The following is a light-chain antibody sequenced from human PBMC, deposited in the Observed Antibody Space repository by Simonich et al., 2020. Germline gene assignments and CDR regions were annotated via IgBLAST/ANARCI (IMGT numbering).Light chain of an antibody. CDR1: SGSIASNY. CDR3: QSYDSSNVV. J-gene: IGLJ2*01. CDR2: EDN. Sequence: NFMLTQPHSVSESPGKTVTISCTRSSGSIASNYVQWYQQRPGSSPTTGIYEDNQRPSGVPDRFSGSIDSSSNSASLTNSGLKTEDEADYYCQSYDSSNVVFGGGTKLTVL. V-gene: IGLV6-57*01.